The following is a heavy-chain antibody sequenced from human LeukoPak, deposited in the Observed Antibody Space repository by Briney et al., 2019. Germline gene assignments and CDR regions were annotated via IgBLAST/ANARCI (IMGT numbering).Heavy chain of an antibody. CDR2: INAGNGNT. CDR3: ARDWADYGGNENLDY. V-gene: IGHV1-3*01. D-gene: IGHD4-23*01. Sequence: ASVKVSCKASGYTFTSYAMHWVRQAPGQRLEWMGWINAGNGNTKYSQKFQGRVTITRDTSTSTAYMELSSLRSEDTAVYYCARDWADYGGNENLDYWGQGTLVTVSS. J-gene: IGHJ4*02. CDR1: GYTFTSYA.